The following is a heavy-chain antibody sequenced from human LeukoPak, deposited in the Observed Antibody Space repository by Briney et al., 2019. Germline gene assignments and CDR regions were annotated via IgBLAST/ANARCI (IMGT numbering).Heavy chain of an antibody. V-gene: IGHV1-69*04. D-gene: IGHD3-22*01. Sequence: SVKVSCKASGGTFSSYAISWVRQAPGQGLEWMGRIIPILGIANYAQKFQGRVTITADKSTSTAYMELSSLRSDDTAVYYCARERAPSSGPLWAFDIWGQGTMVTVSS. J-gene: IGHJ3*02. CDR1: GGTFSSYA. CDR2: IIPILGIA. CDR3: ARERAPSSGPLWAFDI.